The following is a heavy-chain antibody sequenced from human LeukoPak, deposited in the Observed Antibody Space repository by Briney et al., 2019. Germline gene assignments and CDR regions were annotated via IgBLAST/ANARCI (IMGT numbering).Heavy chain of an antibody. J-gene: IGHJ4*02. Sequence: GESLKISFKGSGYRFTTYWIAWVRPLPGKGLEWMGIIYPGDSDTRYSPSFQGQVTISADKSINTAYLQWSSLKASDTAIYYCAREKYVGRLTEYWGQGTLVTVSS. D-gene: IGHD2-15*01. CDR3: AREKYVGRLTEY. CDR1: GYRFTTYW. CDR2: IYPGDSDT. V-gene: IGHV5-51*01.